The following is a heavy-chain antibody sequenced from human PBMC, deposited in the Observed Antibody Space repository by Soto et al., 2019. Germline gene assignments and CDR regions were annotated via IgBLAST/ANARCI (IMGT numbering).Heavy chain of an antibody. J-gene: IGHJ2*01. CDR1: GFTFSSYA. D-gene: IGHD5-12*01. Sequence: PGGSLRLSCAASGFTFSSYAMNWVRQAPGKGLEWVSAISGSGGSTYYADSVKGRFTISRDNSKNTLYLQMNSLRAEDTAVYYCATVRDYSGYDYPGWYFDLWGRGTLVTVSS. V-gene: IGHV3-23*01. CDR2: ISGSGGST. CDR3: ATVRDYSGYDYPGWYFDL.